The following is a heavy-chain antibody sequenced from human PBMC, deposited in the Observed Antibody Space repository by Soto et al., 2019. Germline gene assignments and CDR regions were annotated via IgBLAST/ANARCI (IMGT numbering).Heavy chain of an antibody. CDR2: ISAHNGNT. Sequence: QVHLVQSGAEVRKPGASVKVSCKGSGYTFTTYGITWVRQAPGQGLEWMGWISAHNGNTNYAQKLQGRVTVTRDTPTSTAYMELRNLRSDDTAVYYCARGRYGDYWGQEALVTVSS. CDR1: GYTFTTYG. J-gene: IGHJ4*02. V-gene: IGHV1-18*01. D-gene: IGHD1-1*01. CDR3: ARGRYGDY.